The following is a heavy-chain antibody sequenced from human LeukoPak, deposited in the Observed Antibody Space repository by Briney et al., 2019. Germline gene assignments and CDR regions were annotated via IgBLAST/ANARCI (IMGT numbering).Heavy chain of an antibody. CDR3: ARLLTLGYCSSTSCYYFDY. Sequence: SETLSLTCTVSGGSISSYYWSWIRQPPGKGLEWIGFIYYSGSTNYNPSLKSRVTISVDTSKNQFSLKLSSVTAADTAVYYCARLLTLGYCSSTSCYYFDYWGQGTLVTVSS. J-gene: IGHJ4*02. V-gene: IGHV4-59*08. CDR2: IYYSGST. CDR1: GGSISSYY. D-gene: IGHD2-2*01.